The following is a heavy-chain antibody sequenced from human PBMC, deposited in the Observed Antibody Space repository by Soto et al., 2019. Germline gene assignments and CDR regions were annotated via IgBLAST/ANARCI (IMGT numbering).Heavy chain of an antibody. V-gene: IGHV3-30*03. Sequence: QVQLVESGGGVVQPGRSLRLSCAASTFTLSTYGMHWVRQAPGKGLEWVAVISYDGNNKYYADSVKGRFTISRDNSRNTLSLQMNSLTTEDTAVYYCARGAEYQVLSRDYVYGMDVWGQGIMVTVSS. CDR3: ARGAEYQVLSRDYVYGMDV. J-gene: IGHJ6*02. CDR2: ISYDGNNK. D-gene: IGHD2-2*01. CDR1: TFTLSTYG.